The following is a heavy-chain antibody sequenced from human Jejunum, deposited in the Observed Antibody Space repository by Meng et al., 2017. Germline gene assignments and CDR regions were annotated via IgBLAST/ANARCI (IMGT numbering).Heavy chain of an antibody. D-gene: IGHD3-10*01. CDR2: ITAGNGNT. V-gene: IGHV1-3*01. CDR3: ARDMPYSSGSFDY. CDR1: GYTFVSYA. J-gene: IGHJ4*02. Sequence: QFRLLQSGADVKKPGASGTVSCKASGYTFVSYAIYWVRQAPGQGLEWMGWITAGNGNTKYSQKFQGRVTITRDTSASTAYMELSSLRSEDTAVYYCARDMPYSSGSFDYWGQGTLVTVSS.